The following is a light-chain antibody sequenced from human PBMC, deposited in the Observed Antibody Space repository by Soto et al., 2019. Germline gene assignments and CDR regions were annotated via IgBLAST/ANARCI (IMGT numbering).Light chain of an antibody. CDR1: SSDVGGYDY. CDR2: DVS. CDR3: SSYVGTNSYV. V-gene: IGLV2-8*01. J-gene: IGLJ1*01. Sequence: QSVLTQPPSASGSPGPSVTISCTGTSSDVGGYDYVSWYKQHPGKAPKLMIYDVSKRPSGVRDRFSGSKAGNTAALTVSGLQAEDEADYYCSSYVGTNSYVFGTGTKLTVL.